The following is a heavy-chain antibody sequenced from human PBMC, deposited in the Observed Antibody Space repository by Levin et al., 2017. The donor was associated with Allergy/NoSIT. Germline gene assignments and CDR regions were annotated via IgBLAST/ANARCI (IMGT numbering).Heavy chain of an antibody. Sequence: SETLSLTCAVYGGSLSGYYWSWIRQPPGKGLEWIGEINHSGSTNYNPSLKSRVTISVDTSKNQFSLKLTSVTAADTAVYYCARGVVLRYFDWSLPHMDVWGKGTTVTVSS. CDR2: INHSGST. V-gene: IGHV4-34*01. CDR1: GGSLSGYY. D-gene: IGHD3-9*01. J-gene: IGHJ6*03. CDR3: ARGVVLRYFDWSLPHMDV.